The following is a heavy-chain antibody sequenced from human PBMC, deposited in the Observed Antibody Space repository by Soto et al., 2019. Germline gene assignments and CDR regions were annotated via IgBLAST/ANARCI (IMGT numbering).Heavy chain of an antibody. J-gene: IGHJ4*02. CDR2: INHSGST. Sequence: QVQLQQWGAGLLKPSETLSLTCAVYGGSFSGYYWSWIRQPPGKGLEWIGEINHSGSTNYNPSLKSRVTISVDTSKNQFSLKLSSVTAADTAVHYCARGRVYPFDYWGQGTLVTVSS. CDR1: GGSFSGYY. CDR3: ARGRVYPFDY. V-gene: IGHV4-34*01.